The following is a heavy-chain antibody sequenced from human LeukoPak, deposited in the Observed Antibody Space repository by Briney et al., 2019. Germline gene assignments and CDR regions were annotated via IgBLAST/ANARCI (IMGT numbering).Heavy chain of an antibody. J-gene: IGHJ4*02. CDR2: ISGSGGST. D-gene: IGHD2-2*01. CDR3: ARDYDIVVVPAAKYYFDY. Sequence: GGSLRLSCAASGFTFDDYAMSWVRQAPGKGLEWVSAISGSGGSTYYADSVKGRFTISRDNSKNTLYLQMNSLRAEDTAVYYCARDYDIVVVPAAKYYFDYWGQGTLVTVSS. V-gene: IGHV3-23*01. CDR1: GFTFDDYA.